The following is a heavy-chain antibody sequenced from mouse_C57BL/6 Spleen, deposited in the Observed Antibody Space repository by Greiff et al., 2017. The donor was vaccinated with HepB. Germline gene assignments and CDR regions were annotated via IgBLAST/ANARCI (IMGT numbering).Heavy chain of an antibody. CDR2: ISSGSSTI. Sequence: EVQRVESGGGLVKPGGSLKLSCAASGFTFSDYGMHWVRQAPEKGLEWVAYISSGSSTIYYADTVKGRFTISRDNAKNTLFLQMTSLRSEDTAMYYCAHYDYGYYYAMDYWGQGTSVTVSS. V-gene: IGHV5-17*01. CDR1: GFTFSDYG. D-gene: IGHD2-4*01. J-gene: IGHJ4*01. CDR3: AHYDYGYYYAMDY.